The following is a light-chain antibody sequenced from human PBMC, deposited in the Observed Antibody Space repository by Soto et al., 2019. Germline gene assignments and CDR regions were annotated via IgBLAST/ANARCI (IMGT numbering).Light chain of an antibody. J-gene: IGKJ4*01. CDR2: AAS. V-gene: IGKV1-39*01. Sequence: DIQMTQSPSSLSASVGDRVTITCRASQSISSYLNWYQQKPGKAPKLLIYAASSLHSGVPSRFSGSGSGTDFTLTISSLQPEDFATYYCQQSYSTPLTVGGGTKGDIK. CDR3: QQSYSTPLT. CDR1: QSISSY.